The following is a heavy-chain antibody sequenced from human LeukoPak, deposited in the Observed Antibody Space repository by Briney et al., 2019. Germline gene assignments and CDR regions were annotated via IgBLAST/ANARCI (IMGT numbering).Heavy chain of an antibody. CDR2: ISPGDSDT. V-gene: IGHV5-51*01. Sequence: GESLKISCRASGYSFTSFWIAWVRHMPGKGLEWMGIISPGDSDTRYNPSFQGHVIISVDKSISTAYLQWSSLEASDTAIYYCTRPGGYGTSPFDFWGQGSLVTVSS. CDR3: TRPGGYGTSPFDF. J-gene: IGHJ4*02. CDR1: GYSFTSFW. D-gene: IGHD1-7*01.